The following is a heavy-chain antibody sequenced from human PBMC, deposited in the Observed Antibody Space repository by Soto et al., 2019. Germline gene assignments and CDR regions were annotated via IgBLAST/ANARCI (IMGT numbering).Heavy chain of an antibody. D-gene: IGHD6-25*01. CDR3: ARVAANDPNFDY. V-gene: IGHV3-21*01. J-gene: IGHJ4*02. Sequence: EVQLVESGGGLVKPGGSLRLSGAASRFTFTNYSMSWVRQAPGTGLEWVSSISSTSTYTYYPDSLKGRFTISRDNAKNSLYLQMNGLRAEDTAVYYCARVAANDPNFDYWGQGTLVTVSS. CDR2: ISSTSTYT. CDR1: RFTFTNYS.